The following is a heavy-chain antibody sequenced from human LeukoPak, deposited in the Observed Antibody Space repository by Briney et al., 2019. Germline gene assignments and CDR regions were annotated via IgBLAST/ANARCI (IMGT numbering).Heavy chain of an antibody. J-gene: IGHJ4*02. CDR1: GGTFTSYA. CDR3: ASARRGENYYDSSGYFDY. V-gene: IGHV1-69*04. CDR2: IIPILGIA. D-gene: IGHD3-22*01. Sequence: SVKVSCKASGGTFTSYAISWVRQAPGQGIEWMGRIIPILGIANYAQKFQGRVTITADKSTSTAYMELSSLRSEDTAVYYCASARRGENYYDSSGYFDYWGQGTLVTVSS.